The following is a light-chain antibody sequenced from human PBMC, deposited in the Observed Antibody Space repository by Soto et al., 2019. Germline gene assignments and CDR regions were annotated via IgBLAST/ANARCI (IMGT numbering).Light chain of an antibody. J-gene: IGKJ1*01. CDR3: QQYGSSPWT. V-gene: IGKV3-20*01. CDR1: QSVSSSY. Sequence: EIVLTQSPGTLSLSPGERATLSCRASQSVSSSYLAWYQQKPGQAPRLLIYGASSRATGIPDRFGGSGSGTDFTLTISRLEPEYFAVYYCQQYGSSPWTFGQGTKVEIK. CDR2: GAS.